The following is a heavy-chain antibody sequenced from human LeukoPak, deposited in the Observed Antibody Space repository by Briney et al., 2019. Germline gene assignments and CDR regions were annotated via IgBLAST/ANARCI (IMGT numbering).Heavy chain of an antibody. V-gene: IGHV1-8*01. D-gene: IGHD2-2*01. CDR2: MNPNSGDT. CDR3: ARGVPRYCRSPGRATADICGVY. J-gene: IGHJ4*02. Sequence: ASVKVSCKASGYTFTRYDVNGVRQAAGQGLEGMGWMNPNSGDTGYAQKFQGRVTMTRNTSISTTYMELSSLRSEDTAVYYCARGVPRYCRSPGRATADICGVYWGQGTLVTVSS. CDR1: GYTFTRYD.